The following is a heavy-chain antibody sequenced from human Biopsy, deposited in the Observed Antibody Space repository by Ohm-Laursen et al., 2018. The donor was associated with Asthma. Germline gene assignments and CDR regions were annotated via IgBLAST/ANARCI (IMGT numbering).Heavy chain of an antibody. CDR3: VKDIRLQLWGFDS. D-gene: IGHD6-13*01. CDR1: GFTFDDYA. V-gene: IGHV3-9*01. CDR2: VSWNSGSI. Sequence: SLRLSCTASGFTFDDYAMHWVRQAPGKGLEWVSGVSWNSGSIDYADSVKGRFTISRGNAKNSLYLQMNSLRGADTALYYCVKDIRLQLWGFDSWGQGTLVTVSS. J-gene: IGHJ4*02.